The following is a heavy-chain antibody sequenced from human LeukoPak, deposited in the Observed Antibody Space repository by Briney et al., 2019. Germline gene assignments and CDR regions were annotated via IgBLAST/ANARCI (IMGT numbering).Heavy chain of an antibody. Sequence: PGASLRLSCAASGFTFSSYAMIWVRQIPGKGLEGLEWVSSISGSGSSTYYADSVKGRFTVPRDNSKNTLYLQMDSLRAEDTAAYYCARDGETARTADYWGQGTLVTVSS. V-gene: IGHV3-23*01. CDR3: ARDGETARTADY. CDR1: GFTFSSYA. D-gene: IGHD1/OR15-1a*01. CDR2: ISGSGSST. J-gene: IGHJ4*02.